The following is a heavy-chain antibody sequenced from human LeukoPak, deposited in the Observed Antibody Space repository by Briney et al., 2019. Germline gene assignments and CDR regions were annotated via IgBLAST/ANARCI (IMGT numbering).Heavy chain of an antibody. J-gene: IGHJ4*02. D-gene: IGHD3-16*01. CDR3: TLDDVGLAPDY. V-gene: IGHV3-15*04. Sequence: GGSRRLSCAASGFTFTAAWMTWFRQAPGKGRGWFGRIESKSDGGTTYYAAPVKGRFTISRDDLKNTLYLQMNSLKTEDTAVYFCTLDDVGLAPDYWGQGTLVTVSS. CDR1: GFTFTAAW. CDR2: IESKSDGGTT.